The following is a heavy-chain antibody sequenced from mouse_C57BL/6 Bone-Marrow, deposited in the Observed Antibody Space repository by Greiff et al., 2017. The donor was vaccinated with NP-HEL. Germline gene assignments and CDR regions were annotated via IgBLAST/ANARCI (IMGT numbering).Heavy chain of an antibody. CDR1: GYTFTSYW. D-gene: IGHD1-1*02. V-gene: IGHV1-69*01. CDR2: IDPSDSYT. J-gene: IGHJ2*01. CDR3: ARSGGYYVDY. Sequence: QVQLQQPGAELVMPGASVKLSCKASGYTFTSYWMHWVKQRPGQGLEWIGEIDPSDSYTNSNQKFKGKSTLTVDKSSSTAYMQLSSLTSEDSAVYYCARSGGYYVDYWGQGTTLTVSS.